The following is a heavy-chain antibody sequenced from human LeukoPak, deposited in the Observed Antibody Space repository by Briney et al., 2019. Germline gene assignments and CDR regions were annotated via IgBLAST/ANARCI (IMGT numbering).Heavy chain of an antibody. CDR2: INHSGST. V-gene: IGHV4-34*01. Sequence: PSETLSLTCVVYGGSFSDYYWTWIRQPPGKGLEWLGEINHSGSTNYNPSLKSRVTISVDMSKNQFSLKLSSVTAADTAVYYCARARGDYYDSSGYYSAFDYWGQGTLVTVSS. CDR1: GGSFSDYY. CDR3: ARARGDYYDSSGYYSAFDY. J-gene: IGHJ4*02. D-gene: IGHD3-22*01.